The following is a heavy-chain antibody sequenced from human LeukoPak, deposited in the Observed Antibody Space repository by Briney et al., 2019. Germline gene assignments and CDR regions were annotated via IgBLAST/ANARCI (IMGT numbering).Heavy chain of an antibody. Sequence: GGSLRLSCAASGFTVSSNYMSWVRQAPGKGLEWVSVIYSGGSTYYVDSVKGRFTISRDNSKSTWYIQMNSLRAEDTAVYYCARAKPKNMVRGLIMRRESRYYFDYWGQGTLVTVSS. CDR2: IYSGGST. CDR3: ARAKPKNMVRGLIMRRESRYYFDY. J-gene: IGHJ4*02. V-gene: IGHV3-53*01. CDR1: GFTVSSNY. D-gene: IGHD3-10*01.